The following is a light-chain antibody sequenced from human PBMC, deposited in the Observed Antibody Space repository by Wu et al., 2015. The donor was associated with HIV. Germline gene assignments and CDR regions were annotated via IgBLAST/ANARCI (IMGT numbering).Light chain of an antibody. CDR1: SVATL. J-gene: IGKJ2*01. CDR2: AAS. Sequence: SVATLLSXVPARDLARLPRLLIYAASNRATGIADRFSGXGSGTDFTLTISRLEPEDFAVYYCQQRRYWPLYTFGQGTKLEIK. CDR3: QQRRYWPLYT. V-gene: IGKV3-11*01.